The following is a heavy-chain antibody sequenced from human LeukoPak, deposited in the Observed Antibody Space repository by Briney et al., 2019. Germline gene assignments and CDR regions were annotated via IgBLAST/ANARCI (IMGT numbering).Heavy chain of an antibody. D-gene: IGHD3-22*01. CDR3: ARSIPRYDGSAYYPDY. Sequence: GGSLRLSCAASGFTFSGYGMHWVRQAPGKGLEWVAVIWYDGSNDDYADSVKGRLTISRDNSKSTLYLQMNSLRAEDTAIYYCARSIPRYDGSAYYPDYLGQGTLVTVSS. V-gene: IGHV3-33*01. J-gene: IGHJ4*02. CDR1: GFTFSGYG. CDR2: IWYDGSND.